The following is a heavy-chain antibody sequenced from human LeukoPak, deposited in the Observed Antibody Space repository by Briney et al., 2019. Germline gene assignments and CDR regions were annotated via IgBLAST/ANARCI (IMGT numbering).Heavy chain of an antibody. CDR2: MNPNSGNT. V-gene: IGHV1-8*01. CDR3: ARGSSGATPPFYYYGMDV. Sequence: ASVKVSCKASGYTFTSYDINWVRQATGQGLEGMGWMNPNSGNTGYAQKFQGRVTMTRNTSISTAYMELSSLRSEDTAVYYCARGSSGATPPFYYYGMDVWGQGTTVTVSS. J-gene: IGHJ6*02. CDR1: GYTFTSYD. D-gene: IGHD1-26*01.